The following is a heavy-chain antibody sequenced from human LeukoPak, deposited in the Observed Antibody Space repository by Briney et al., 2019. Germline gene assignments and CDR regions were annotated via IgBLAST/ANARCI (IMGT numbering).Heavy chain of an antibody. CDR3: ARDQKYYYDSSGHPLVY. J-gene: IGHJ4*02. CDR2: MYYSGST. Sequence: PSETLSLTCTVSGGSISSYYWGWIRQPPGKGLEWIGSMYYSGSTSYNPSLKSRVTISVDTSKNQFSLKLSSVTAADTAVYYCARDQKYYYDSSGHPLVYWGQGTLVTVSS. D-gene: IGHD3-22*01. CDR1: GGSISSYY. V-gene: IGHV4-39*07.